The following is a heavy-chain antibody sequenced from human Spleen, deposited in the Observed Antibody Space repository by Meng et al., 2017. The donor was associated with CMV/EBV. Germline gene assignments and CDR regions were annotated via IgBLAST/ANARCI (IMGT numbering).Heavy chain of an antibody. J-gene: IGHJ4*02. CDR3: ARDIVGAKVLDY. V-gene: IGHV4-34*01. Sequence: SETLSLTCAVYGGSFSGYYWSWIRQPPGKGLEWIGEINHSGSTNYNPSLKSRVTISVDNSISTAYLQWSSLKASDIAMYYCARDIVGAKVLDYWGQGTLVTVSS. D-gene: IGHD1-26*01. CDR2: INHSGST. CDR1: GGSFSGYY.